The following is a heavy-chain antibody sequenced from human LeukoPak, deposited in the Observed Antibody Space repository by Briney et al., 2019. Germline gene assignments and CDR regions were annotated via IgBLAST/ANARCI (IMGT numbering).Heavy chain of an antibody. V-gene: IGHV3-23*01. CDR3: VKDRPNYYGSEGHYYRQNGDS. CDR1: GFTFSTYA. Sequence: AGGSLRLSCGASGFTFSTYAMSWVRQPPGKGLEWVASIGGRGELTYYTDSVRGRFTISRDNSRSTLYLQMNFLRTDDTAVYYCVKDRPNYYGSEGHYYRQNGDSWGQGTLVTVSS. J-gene: IGHJ5*01. D-gene: IGHD3-22*01. CDR2: IGGRGELT.